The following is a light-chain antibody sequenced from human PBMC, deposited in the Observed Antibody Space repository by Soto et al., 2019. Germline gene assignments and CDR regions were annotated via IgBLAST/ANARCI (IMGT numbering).Light chain of an antibody. CDR1: SSDVGSYNL. CDR3: CSYEGSSTALDV. J-gene: IGLJ1*01. Sequence: QSALTQPASVSGSPGQSITISCTGTSSDVGSYNLVSWYQQHPGKAPKLMIYEVSKRPSGVANRFSGSKSGNTASLTISGLQAEDEADYYCCSYEGSSTALDVFGTGTKLTVL. CDR2: EVS. V-gene: IGLV2-23*02.